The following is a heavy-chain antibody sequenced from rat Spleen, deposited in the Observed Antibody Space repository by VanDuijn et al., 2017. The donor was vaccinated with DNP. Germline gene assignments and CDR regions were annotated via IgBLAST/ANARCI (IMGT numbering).Heavy chain of an antibody. CDR3: TTFEGRDA. CDR1: GFSFSDSA. V-gene: IGHV5S23*01. CDR2: INGDGGST. Sequence: EVQLVESGGGVVQPGKSLKLSCAASGFSFSDSAMAWIRQAPGKGLEWVASINGDGGSTYYPDSVKGRFTISRDNAENTVYLQMDSLRSEDTATYYCTTFEGRDAWGQGTSVTVSS. J-gene: IGHJ4*01. D-gene: IGHD1-11*01.